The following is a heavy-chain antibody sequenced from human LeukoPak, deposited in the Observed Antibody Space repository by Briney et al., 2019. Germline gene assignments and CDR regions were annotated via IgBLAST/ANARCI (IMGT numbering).Heavy chain of an antibody. J-gene: IGHJ6*03. D-gene: IGHD2-15*01. Sequence: GGSLRLSCAASGFTFSSYSMNWVRQAPGKGLEWVSSISSSSSYISYADSVKGRFTISRDNAKNSLYLQINSLRAEDTAVYYCARDPGYCSGGSCNYYYYYYMDVWGKGTTVTVSS. CDR3: ARDPGYCSGGSCNYYYYYYMDV. CDR2: ISSSSSYI. CDR1: GFTFSSYS. V-gene: IGHV3-21*01.